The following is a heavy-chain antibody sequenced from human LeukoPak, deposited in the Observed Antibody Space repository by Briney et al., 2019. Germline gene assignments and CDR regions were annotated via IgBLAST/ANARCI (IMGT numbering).Heavy chain of an antibody. D-gene: IGHD3-22*01. Sequence: SETLSLTCSVSGGSISTYYYNWIRQPPGKGLEWIGYIYYSGSANYNPSLKSRVTISIDTSKNQFSLKLSSVTAADTAVYFCARNYYDSSGYYYCYYYMDVWGKGTTVTISS. V-gene: IGHV4-59*01. CDR3: ARNYYDSSGYYYCYYYMDV. CDR1: GGSISTYY. J-gene: IGHJ6*03. CDR2: IYYSGSA.